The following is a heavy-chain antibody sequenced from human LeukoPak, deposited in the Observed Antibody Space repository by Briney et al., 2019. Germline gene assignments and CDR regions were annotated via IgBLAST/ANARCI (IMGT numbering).Heavy chain of an antibody. J-gene: IGHJ4*02. Sequence: ASVKVSCKASGYTFTSYYMHWVRQAPGQGLEWMGIINPSGGSTSYAQKFQGRVTMTRDTSTSTVYMELSSLRSEDTAVYYCARDIVGATTRVKWGTFDYWGQGTLVTVSS. V-gene: IGHV1-46*01. D-gene: IGHD1-26*01. CDR3: ARDIVGATTRVKWGTFDY. CDR2: INPSGGST. CDR1: GYTFTSYY.